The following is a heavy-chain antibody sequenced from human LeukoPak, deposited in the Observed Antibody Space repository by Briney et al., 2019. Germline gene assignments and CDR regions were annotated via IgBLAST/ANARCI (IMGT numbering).Heavy chain of an antibody. D-gene: IGHD6-19*01. V-gene: IGHV3-30*02. CDR1: GFTFSSYG. CDR3: AGGRSSSWSIAVAGSLDY. J-gene: IGHJ4*02. Sequence: GGSLRLSCAASGFTFSSYGMHWVRQAPGKGLEWVAFIRYDGSNKYYADSVKGRFTISRDNSKNTLYLQMNSLRAEDTAVYYCAGGRSSSWSIAVAGSLDYWGQGTLVTVSS. CDR2: IRYDGSNK.